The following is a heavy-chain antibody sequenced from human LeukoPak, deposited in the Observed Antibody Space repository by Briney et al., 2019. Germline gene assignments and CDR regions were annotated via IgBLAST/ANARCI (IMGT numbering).Heavy chain of an antibody. Sequence: GGSLRLSCAASGFIFSSYSMNWVRQAPGKGLEWVSFISSSRSYIYYADSVKGRFTISRDNAKNSLYLQMNSLRAEDTAVYYCARDRRYGYYFDYWGQGILVTVSS. CDR2: ISSSRSYI. J-gene: IGHJ4*02. CDR1: GFIFSSYS. CDR3: ARDRRYGYYFDY. V-gene: IGHV3-21*01. D-gene: IGHD5-18*01.